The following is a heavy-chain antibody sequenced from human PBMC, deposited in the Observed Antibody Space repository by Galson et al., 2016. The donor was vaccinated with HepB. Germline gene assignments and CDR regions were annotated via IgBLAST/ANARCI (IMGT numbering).Heavy chain of an antibody. CDR1: GGSFSDFY. J-gene: IGHJ4*02. CDR3: ARHTSTRGAFDY. V-gene: IGHV4-34*01. D-gene: IGHD4/OR15-4a*01. Sequence: SETLSLTCAVYGGSFSDFYWSWIRQPPGKGLEWIGEINHSGSTHHNPSLKGRVAISVDTSKNQFSLKVSSVTAADTAVYYCARHTSTRGAFDYWGQGRLVTVSS. CDR2: INHSGST.